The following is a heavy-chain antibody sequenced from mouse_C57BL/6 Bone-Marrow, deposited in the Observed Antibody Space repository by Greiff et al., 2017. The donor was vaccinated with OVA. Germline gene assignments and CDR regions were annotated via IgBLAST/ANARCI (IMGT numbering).Heavy chain of an antibody. D-gene: IGHD1-1*01. V-gene: IGHV2-9-1*01. Sequence: VHLVESGPGLVAPSQSLSITCTVSGFSLTSYAISWVRQPPGKGLEWLGVIWTGGGTNYNSALKSRLSISKDNSKSQVFLKMNSLQTDDTARYYCAREGVYYYGSSSFAYWGQGTLVTVSA. CDR3: AREGVYYYGSSSFAY. CDR1: GFSLTSYA. J-gene: IGHJ3*01. CDR2: IWTGGGT.